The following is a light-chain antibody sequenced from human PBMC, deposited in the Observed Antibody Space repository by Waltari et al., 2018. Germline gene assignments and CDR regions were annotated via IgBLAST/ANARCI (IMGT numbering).Light chain of an antibody. CDR3: AAWDDSLNGVI. Sequence: QSVLTQPPSASGTPGQRVSMSCSGRSSNTGSNTVNWYQQPPGTAPKLLIYSNNQRPSGVPDRFSGSKSGTSASLAISGLLSEDEADYYCAAWDDSLNGVIFGGGTKLTVL. CDR2: SNN. V-gene: IGLV1-44*01. CDR1: SSNTGSNT. J-gene: IGLJ2*01.